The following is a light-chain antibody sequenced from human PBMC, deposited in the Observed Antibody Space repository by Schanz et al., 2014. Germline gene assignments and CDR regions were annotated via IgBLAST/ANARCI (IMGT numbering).Light chain of an antibody. CDR3: QQYNNWPLT. J-gene: IGKJ5*01. CDR1: QSISSTY. V-gene: IGKV3-15*01. Sequence: EIVLTQSPGTLSLSPGERATLSCRASQSISSTYLVWYQQKPGQAPRLLIYGASTRATGVPARFSGSGSGTEFTLTISSLQSEDFAVYYCQQYNNWPLTFGQGTRLEIK. CDR2: GAS.